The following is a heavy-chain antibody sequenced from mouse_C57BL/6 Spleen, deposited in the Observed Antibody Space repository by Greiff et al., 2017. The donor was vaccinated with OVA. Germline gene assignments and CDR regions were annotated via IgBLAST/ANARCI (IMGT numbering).Heavy chain of an antibody. CDR1: GYAFSSSW. CDR2: IYPGDGDT. D-gene: IGHD1-1*01. J-gene: IGHJ2*01. V-gene: IGHV1-82*01. Sequence: QVQLQQSGPELVKPGASVKISCKASGYAFSSSWMNWVKQRPGKGLEWIGRIYPGDGDTNYNGKFKGKATLTAGKSSSTAYMQLSILTSEDSAVYFCARSDYYGSSRFDYWGQGTTLTVSS. CDR3: ARSDYYGSSRFDY.